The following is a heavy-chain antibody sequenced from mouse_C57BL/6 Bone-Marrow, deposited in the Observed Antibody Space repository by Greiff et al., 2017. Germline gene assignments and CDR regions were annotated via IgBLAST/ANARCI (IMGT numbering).Heavy chain of an antibody. J-gene: IGHJ1*03. V-gene: IGHV5-15*01. CDR1: GFTFSDYG. CDR2: ISNLAYSI. Sequence: EVKLVESGGGLVQPGGSLKLSCAASGFTFSDYGMAWVRQAPRKGPEWVAFISNLAYSIYYADTVTGRFTISRENAKNTLYLEMRSLRSEDTAMYYCARGWLLPYWYFDVWGTGTTVTVSS. CDR3: ARGWLLPYWYFDV. D-gene: IGHD2-3*01.